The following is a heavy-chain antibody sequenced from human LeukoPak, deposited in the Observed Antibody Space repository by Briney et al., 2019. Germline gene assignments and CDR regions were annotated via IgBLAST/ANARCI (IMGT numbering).Heavy chain of an antibody. CDR3: ARDWASYDFWSGYSGWFDP. D-gene: IGHD3-3*01. Sequence: PGGSLRLSCAASGFTFSTYGMHWVRQAPGKGLEWVAFIRYDGSNKYYVDSVKGRFTISRDNSKNTLYLQMNSLRAEETAVYYCARDWASYDFWSGYSGWFDPWGQGTLVTVSS. J-gene: IGHJ5*02. V-gene: IGHV3-30*02. CDR2: IRYDGSNK. CDR1: GFTFSTYG.